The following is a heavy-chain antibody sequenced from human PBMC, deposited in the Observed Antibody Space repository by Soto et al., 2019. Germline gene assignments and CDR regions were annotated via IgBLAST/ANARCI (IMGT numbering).Heavy chain of an antibody. J-gene: IGHJ4*02. CDR3: ARVKKVRGVIRGYFDY. V-gene: IGHV4-34*01. Sequence: XXTLSLACAVYGGAFSGYYWGWIPQPPGKGLEWIGEINHSGSTNYNPSLKSRVTISVDTSKNQFSLKLSSVTAADTAVYYCARVKKVRGVIRGYFDYWGQGTLVTVSS. CDR1: GGAFSGYY. CDR2: INHSGST. D-gene: IGHD3-10*01.